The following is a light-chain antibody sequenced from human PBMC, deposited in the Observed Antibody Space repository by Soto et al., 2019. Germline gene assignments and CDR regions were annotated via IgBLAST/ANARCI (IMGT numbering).Light chain of an antibody. CDR3: QQYKNWPRT. CDR1: QSVDIN. V-gene: IGKV3-15*01. Sequence: EIVLTQSPATLSVSPGDRVTLSCRASQSVDINLAWYQRKRGQAPRLLIYGASTRATDMPGRFSGSGSGNEFTLTLRSLQSEDFAVYYCQQYKNWPRTFGRGTKVDIK. CDR2: GAS. J-gene: IGKJ4*02.